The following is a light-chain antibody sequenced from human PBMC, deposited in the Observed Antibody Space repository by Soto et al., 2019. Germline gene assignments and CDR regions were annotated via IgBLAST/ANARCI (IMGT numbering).Light chain of an antibody. V-gene: IGLV2-14*01. Sequence: QSALTQPASVSGSPGQSITISCTGTSSDVGGYNYVSWYQQHPGKAPKLMIYEVSNRPSGVSNRFSGSKSGNTASLTISGLQAEDEADYYCSSYTSSSTRVFGGGTQPNVL. CDR3: SSYTSSSTRV. CDR2: EVS. CDR1: SSDVGGYNY. J-gene: IGLJ3*02.